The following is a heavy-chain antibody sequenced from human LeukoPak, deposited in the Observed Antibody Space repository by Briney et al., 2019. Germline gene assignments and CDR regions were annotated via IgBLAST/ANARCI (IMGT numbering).Heavy chain of an antibody. J-gene: IGHJ3*02. CDR1: GYSFTSYW. CDR2: IYPGDSDT. Sequence: GESLKISCKGSGYSFTSYWIGWVRQMPGKGLEWMGIIYPGDSDTRYSPSFQGQVTTSADKSISTAYLQWSSLKASDTAMYYCARLRGSSGYYHPSGAFDIWGQGTMVTVSS. D-gene: IGHD3-22*01. CDR3: ARLRGSSGYYHPSGAFDI. V-gene: IGHV5-51*01.